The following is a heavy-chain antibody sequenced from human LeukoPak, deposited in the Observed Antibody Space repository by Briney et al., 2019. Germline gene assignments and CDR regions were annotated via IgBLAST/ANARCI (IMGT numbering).Heavy chain of an antibody. CDR1: GFTFSNYA. Sequence: GVSLRLSCAASGFTFSNYAMSWVRQAPGKGLEWVALISYVESNKYYADSVKGRFTISRDNSKNTLYLQMNSLRADDTAMYYCVRDNPRCCGVVPANIDDLWGQGTLVTVSS. CDR3: VRDNPRCCGVVPANIDDL. J-gene: IGHJ5*02. V-gene: IGHV3-30*03. CDR2: ISYVESNK. D-gene: IGHD2-21*02.